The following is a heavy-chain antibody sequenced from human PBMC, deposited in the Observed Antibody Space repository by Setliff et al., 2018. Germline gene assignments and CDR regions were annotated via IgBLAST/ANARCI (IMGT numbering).Heavy chain of an antibody. CDR3: ARVALVVVIRNAFDI. CDR2: IYYSGST. V-gene: IGHV4-31*03. J-gene: IGHJ3*02. D-gene: IGHD2-21*01. Sequence: PSETLSLTCSVSGVSTRSYWWSWIRQHPGKGLEWIGYIYYSGSTYYNPSLKSRVTISVDTSKNQFSLKLSSVTAADTAVYYCARVALVVVIRNAFDIWGQGTMVTVSS. CDR1: GVSTRSYW.